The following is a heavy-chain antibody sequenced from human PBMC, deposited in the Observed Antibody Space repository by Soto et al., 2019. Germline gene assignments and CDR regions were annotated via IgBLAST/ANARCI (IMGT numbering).Heavy chain of an antibody. V-gene: IGHV3-30*18. D-gene: IGHD3-3*01. CDR1: GFTFSSYG. J-gene: IGHJ6*02. CDR3: AKGITIFGVVMDYYYYYGMDV. Sequence: GGSLRLSCAASGFTFSSYGMHWVRQAPGKGLEWVAVIPYDGSNKYYADSVKGRFTISRDNSKNTLYLQMNSLGAEDTAVYYCAKGITIFGVVMDYYYYYGMDVWGQGTTDTVSS. CDR2: IPYDGSNK.